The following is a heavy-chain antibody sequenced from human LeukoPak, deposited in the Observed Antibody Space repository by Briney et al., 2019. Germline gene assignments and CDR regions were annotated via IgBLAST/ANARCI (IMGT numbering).Heavy chain of an antibody. Sequence: SVKVSCKASGGTFSSYTISWVRQAPGQGLEWMGRIIPILGIANYAQKFQGRITITADKSTSTAYMELSSLRSEDTAVYYCAREIRYYYYMDVWGKGTTVTVSS. CDR2: IIPILGIA. CDR1: GGTFSSYT. CDR3: AREIRYYYYMDV. V-gene: IGHV1-69*04. J-gene: IGHJ6*03.